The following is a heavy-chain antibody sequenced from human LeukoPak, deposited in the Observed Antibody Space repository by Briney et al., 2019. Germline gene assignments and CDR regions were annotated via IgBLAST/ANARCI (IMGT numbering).Heavy chain of an antibody. V-gene: IGHV1-2*02. CDR1: GYTFTGYY. D-gene: IGHD5-12*01. CDR3: ARGDIVATTTLDY. J-gene: IGHJ4*02. Sequence: ASVKVSCKASGYTFTGYYMHWVRQAPGQGLEWMGWINPNSGGTNYAQKFQGRVTMTRDTSISTAYMALSRLRSDDTAVYYCARGDIVATTTLDYWGQGTLVTVSS. CDR2: INPNSGGT.